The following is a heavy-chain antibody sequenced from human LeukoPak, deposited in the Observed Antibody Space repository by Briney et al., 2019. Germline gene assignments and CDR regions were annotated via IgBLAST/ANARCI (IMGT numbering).Heavy chain of an antibody. CDR3: ARRAGSYPGIDY. D-gene: IGHD3-10*01. J-gene: IGHJ4*02. V-gene: IGHV1-2*02. CDR1: GYTFTGYY. CDR2: INPNSGGT. Sequence: ASVNVSCKASGYTFTGYYMHWVRQAPGQGLEWMGWINPNSGGTHYAQKFQDRVTMTRDTSISTAYMELNSLRSDDTAVYYCARRAGSYPGIDYWGQGTLVTVSS.